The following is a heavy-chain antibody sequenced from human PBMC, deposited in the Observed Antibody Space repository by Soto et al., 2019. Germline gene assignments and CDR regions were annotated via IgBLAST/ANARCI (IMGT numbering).Heavy chain of an antibody. CDR1: GFILSTYW. J-gene: IGHJ3*02. Sequence: GGSLRLSCAASGFILSTYWMTWVRQAPGKGLEWVANINQDGTKEFYVDSVRGRFTISRDNAQDSLYLHMDSLRVEDTAVYYCARDPYDFDSGSYAAFDIWGQGTMVTVSS. V-gene: IGHV3-7*01. D-gene: IGHD3-10*01. CDR3: ARDPYDFDSGSYAAFDI. CDR2: INQDGTKE.